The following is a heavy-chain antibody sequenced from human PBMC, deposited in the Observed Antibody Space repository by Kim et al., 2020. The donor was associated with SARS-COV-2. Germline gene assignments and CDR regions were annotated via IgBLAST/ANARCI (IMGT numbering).Heavy chain of an antibody. V-gene: IGHV3-11*01. D-gene: IGHD6-13*01. CDR1: GFTFSDYY. CDR3: ARVGPWTYSSSTATYYYYYMDV. J-gene: IGHJ6*03. Sequence: GGSLRLSCAASGFTFSDYYMSWIRQAPGKGLEWVSYISSSGSTIYYADSVKGRFTISRDNAKNSLYLQMNSLRAEDTAVYYCARVGPWTYSSSTATYYYYYMDVWGKGTTVTVSS. CDR2: ISSSGSTI.